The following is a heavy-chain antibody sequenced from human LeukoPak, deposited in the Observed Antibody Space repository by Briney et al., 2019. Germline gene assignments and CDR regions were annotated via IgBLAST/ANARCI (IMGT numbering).Heavy chain of an antibody. Sequence: GGSLRLSCAASGFTFSSYWMSWVRQAPGKGLEWVANIKQDGSEKYYVDSVKGRFTISRDNSKNTLYLQMNSLRAEDTAVYYCSGTPRYYGRYYFDYWGQGTLVTVSS. CDR1: GFTFSSYW. D-gene: IGHD3-10*01. V-gene: IGHV3-7*01. J-gene: IGHJ4*02. CDR3: SGTPRYYGRYYFDY. CDR2: IKQDGSEK.